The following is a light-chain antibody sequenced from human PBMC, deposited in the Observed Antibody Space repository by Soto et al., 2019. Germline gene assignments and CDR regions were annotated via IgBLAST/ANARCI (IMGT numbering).Light chain of an antibody. CDR1: HSGSTN. CDR2: GAS. Sequence: EIAMTQSPATLSVSPEERATLSCSASHSGSTNLAWYQLKPGQAPRLLIYGASTMATGIPASSSGSGAGTELALSISGLQSEEFAVYCFQKYGTWPYSLGKGTNLDIK. J-gene: IGKJ2*03. CDR3: QKYGTWPYS. V-gene: IGKV3-15*01.